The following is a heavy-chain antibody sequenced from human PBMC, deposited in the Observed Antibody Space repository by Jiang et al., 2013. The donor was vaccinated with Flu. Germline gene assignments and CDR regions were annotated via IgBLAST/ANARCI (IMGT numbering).Heavy chain of an antibody. V-gene: IGHV6-1*01. CDR1: SVSSNSAA. D-gene: IGHD5-12*01. J-gene: IGHJ4*02. Sequence: SVSSNSAAWNWIRQSPSRGLEWLGRTYYRSTWYNEYAVALQSRITINPDTSKNQFSLHLNSVTPEDTAVYYCARDPGYSLSLFDYWGQGTLVTVSS. CDR2: TYYRSTWYN. CDR3: ARDPGYSLSLFDY.